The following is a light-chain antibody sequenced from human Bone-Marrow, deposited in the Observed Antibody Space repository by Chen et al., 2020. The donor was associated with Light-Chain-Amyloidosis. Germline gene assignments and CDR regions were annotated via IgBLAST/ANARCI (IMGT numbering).Light chain of an antibody. J-gene: IGLJ2*01. CDR1: DLPTKY. CDR3: QSADSSGTYEVI. CDR2: RDT. Sequence: SYELTQPPSGSVSPGQTARITCSGDDLPTKYAYWYQQKPGQAPGLVINRDTERPSGISERFSGSSSGTTATLTISGVQAEDEADYHCQSADSSGTYEVIFGGGTKLTVL. V-gene: IGLV3-25*03.